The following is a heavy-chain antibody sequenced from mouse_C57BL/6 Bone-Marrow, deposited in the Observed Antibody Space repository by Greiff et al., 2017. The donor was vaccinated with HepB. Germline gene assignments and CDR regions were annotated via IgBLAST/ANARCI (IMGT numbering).Heavy chain of an antibody. D-gene: IGHD1-1*02. Sequence: QVQLQQPGAELVKPGASVKLSCKASGYTFTSYWMHWVKQRPGRGLEWIGRIYPNSGGTKYNEKFKSKATLTEDKPSSTAYMQLSSLTSEDSAVYYWARGGLWPGGYYFDYWGQGTTLTVSS. CDR3: ARGGLWPGGYYFDY. CDR1: GYTFTSYW. V-gene: IGHV1-72*01. CDR2: IYPNSGGT. J-gene: IGHJ2*01.